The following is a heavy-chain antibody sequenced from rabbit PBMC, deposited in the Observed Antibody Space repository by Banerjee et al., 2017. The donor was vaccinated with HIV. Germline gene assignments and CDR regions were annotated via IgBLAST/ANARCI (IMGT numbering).Heavy chain of an antibody. V-gene: IGHV1S47*01. CDR2: IYNGDT. Sequence: QEQLVESGGGLVQPEGSLTLTCKASGFDLSSNAMCWVRQAPGKGPEWIACIYNGDTWYASWVNGRFTISRSTSLNTVDLKMTSLTAADTATYFCARWAPFNLWG. CDR1: GFDLSSNA. CDR3: ARWAPFNL. J-gene: IGHJ4*01.